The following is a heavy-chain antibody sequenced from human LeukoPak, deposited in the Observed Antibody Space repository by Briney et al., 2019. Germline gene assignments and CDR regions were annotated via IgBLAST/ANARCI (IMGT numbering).Heavy chain of an antibody. CDR2: VTRNNGNI. V-gene: IGHV3-9*01. Sequence: PAGSLSLSCAASGFRFYGFAMQWLPQAPGKGLVCVARVTRNNGNIGYGDSVKGRFIISRDNAKRSLYLEMNSLRPEDTALYYCAKDVGLGSYYGMDVWGQGTMVTVSS. CDR3: AKDVGLGSYYGMDV. D-gene: IGHD3-10*01. CDR1: GFRFYGFA. J-gene: IGHJ6*02.